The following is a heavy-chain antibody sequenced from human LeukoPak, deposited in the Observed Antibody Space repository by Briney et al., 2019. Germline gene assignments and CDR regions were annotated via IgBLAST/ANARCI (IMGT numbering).Heavy chain of an antibody. CDR1: EFTFSNYA. J-gene: IGHJ4*02. CDR3: ARSGGLQKFDY. V-gene: IGHV3-30-3*01. CDR2: ISYDRNTI. Sequence: QPGGSLRLSCAASEFTFSNYALHWVRQAPGKGLQWVAVISYDRNTIHYADSVKGRFIISRDTSKNTLYLQMNSLRAEDTAVYYCARSGGLQKFDYWGQGTLVTVSS. D-gene: IGHD4-11*01.